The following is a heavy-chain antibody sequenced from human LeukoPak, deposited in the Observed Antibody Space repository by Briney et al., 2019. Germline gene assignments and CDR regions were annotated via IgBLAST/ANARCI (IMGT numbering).Heavy chain of an antibody. CDR2: IIPILGIA. Sequence: ASVKVSCKASGGTFSSYSISWVRQAPGRGLEWMGRIIPILGIANYAQKFQGRVTITTDESTSTAYMELSSLRSEDTAVYYCAVTYYNGSGRRRMGFYFDYWGQGTLVTVSS. V-gene: IGHV1-69*02. CDR1: GGTFSSYS. CDR3: AVTYYNGSGRRRMGFYFDY. D-gene: IGHD3-10*01. J-gene: IGHJ4*02.